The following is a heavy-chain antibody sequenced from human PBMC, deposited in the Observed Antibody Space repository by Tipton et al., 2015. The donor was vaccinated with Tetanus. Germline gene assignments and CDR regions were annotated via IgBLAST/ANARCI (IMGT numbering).Heavy chain of an antibody. CDR3: AKFLVVITQGYYHTMDV. J-gene: IGHJ6*02. V-gene: IGHV3-33*06. CDR2: IWNDGSYK. CDR1: GFTFSTNA. D-gene: IGHD3-9*01. Sequence: RSLRLSCAASGFTFSTNAMHWVRQAPGKELEWVAAIWNDGSYKYYADSVKGRFTVSRDNSKNTLYLEMNSLRAEDTAVYYCAKFLVVITQGYYHTMDVWGQGTTVTVSS.